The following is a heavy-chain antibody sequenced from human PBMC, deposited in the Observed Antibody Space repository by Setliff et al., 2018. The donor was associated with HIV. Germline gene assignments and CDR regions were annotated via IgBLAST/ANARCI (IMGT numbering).Heavy chain of an antibody. CDR3: ARGLSFYDPGGFDY. D-gene: IGHD3-22*01. CDR1: GGSISSYY. CDR2: ISTSGST. V-gene: IGHV4-4*09. Sequence: SETLSLTCTVSGGSISSYYWSWIRQPPGKGLEWIGYISTSGSTNYNPSLKSRVTISVDTSKNQFSLKLSSVTASDTAVYYCARGLSFYDPGGFDYLGQGTLVTVSS. J-gene: IGHJ4*02.